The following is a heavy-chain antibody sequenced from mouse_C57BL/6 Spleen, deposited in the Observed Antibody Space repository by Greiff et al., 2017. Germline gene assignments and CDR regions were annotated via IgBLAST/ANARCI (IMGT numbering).Heavy chain of an antibody. J-gene: IGHJ3*01. CDR1: GFTFSDFY. V-gene: IGHV7-1*01. CDR3: ARGYYGNFLY. D-gene: IGHD2-1*01. Sequence: EVKLMESGGGLVQSGRSLRLSCATSGFTFSDFYMEWVRQAPGKGLEWIAASRNKANDYTTEYSASVKGRFIVSRDTSQSILYLQMNALRAEDTAIYYCARGYYGNFLYWGQGTLVTVSA. CDR2: SRNKANDYTT.